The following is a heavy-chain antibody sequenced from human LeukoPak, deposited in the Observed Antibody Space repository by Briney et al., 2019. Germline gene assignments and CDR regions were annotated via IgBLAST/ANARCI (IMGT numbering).Heavy chain of an antibody. CDR1: GGTFSSYA. V-gene: IGHV1-69*04. J-gene: IGHJ4*02. CDR2: IIPILGIA. CDR3: ARGASGKVGLRSIDY. Sequence: RASVKVSCKASGGTFSSYAISWVRQAPGQGLEWMGRIIPILGIANYAQKFQGRVTITADKSTSTAYMELSSLRSEDTAVYYCARGASGKVGLRSIDYWGQGTLVTVSS. D-gene: IGHD1-14*01.